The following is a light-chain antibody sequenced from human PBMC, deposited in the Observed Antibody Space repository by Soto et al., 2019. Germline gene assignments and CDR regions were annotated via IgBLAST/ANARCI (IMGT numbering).Light chain of an antibody. CDR1: SSDVGAYNY. V-gene: IGLV2-8*01. CDR3: SSYAGSNNVV. CDR2: EVS. J-gene: IGLJ2*01. Sequence: QSALTQPPSASGSPGQSVTISCTGTSSDVGAYNYVSWYQQHPGKAPQLMIFEVSKRPSGVPDRFSDSKSGNTASLTVSGLQAEDEADYYCSSYAGSNNVVFGGGTKLTV.